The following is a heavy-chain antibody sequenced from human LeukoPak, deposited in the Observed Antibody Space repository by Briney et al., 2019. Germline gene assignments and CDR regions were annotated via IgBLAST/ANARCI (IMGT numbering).Heavy chain of an antibody. CDR3: AREGSSSWSGYYYYGMDV. J-gene: IGHJ6*02. V-gene: IGHV4-61*02. CDR1: GGSISSGSYY. CDR2: IYTSGST. Sequence: SQTLSLTCTVSGGSISSGSYYWSWIRQPAGQGLEWIGRIYTSGSTNYNPSLKSRVTISVDTSKNQFSLKLSSVTAADTAVYYCAREGSSSWSGYYYYGMDVWGQGTTVTVSS. D-gene: IGHD6-13*01.